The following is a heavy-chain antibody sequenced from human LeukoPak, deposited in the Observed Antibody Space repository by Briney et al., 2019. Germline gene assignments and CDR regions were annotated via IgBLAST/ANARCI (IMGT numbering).Heavy chain of an antibody. CDR3: AGPSKQLAS. J-gene: IGHJ5*02. D-gene: IGHD5-24*01. V-gene: IGHV4-59*08. Sequence: MSSETLSLTCTVSGGSISDYYWSWIRQPPGKRPEWIGYSYNSGNTNYNPSLRSRVTISVDTSKNQFSLKLNSVTAADTAVYYCAGPSKQLASWGQGTLVTVSS. CDR2: SYNSGNT. CDR1: GGSISDYY.